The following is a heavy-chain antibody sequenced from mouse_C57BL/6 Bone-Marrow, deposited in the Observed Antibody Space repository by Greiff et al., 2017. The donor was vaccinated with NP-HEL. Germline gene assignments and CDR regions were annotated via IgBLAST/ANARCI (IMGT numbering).Heavy chain of an antibody. CDR1: GFNIKDDY. Sequence: EVQLVESGAELVRPGASVKLSCTASGFNIKDDYMHWVKQRPEQGLEWIGWIDPENGDTEYASKFQGKATITADTSSNTAYLQLSSLTTEDTAVYYWTRLRVDYWGQGTTLTGSS. D-gene: IGHD2-2*01. J-gene: IGHJ2*01. CDR2: IDPENGDT. V-gene: IGHV14-4*01. CDR3: TRLRVDY.